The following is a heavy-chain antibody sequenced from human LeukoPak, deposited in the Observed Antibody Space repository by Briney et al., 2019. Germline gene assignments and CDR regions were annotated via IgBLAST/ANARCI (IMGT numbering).Heavy chain of an antibody. Sequence: SETLSLTRTVSGVSISSYYWSWIRQPPGKGLEWIGYIYYSGSTNYHPSLKSRVTISVDTSKNQFSLKLSSVTAADTAVYYCAGGELFLHDYWGQGTLVTVSS. CDR2: IYYSGST. CDR3: AGGELFLHDY. J-gene: IGHJ4*02. V-gene: IGHV4-59*01. D-gene: IGHD3-10*01. CDR1: GVSISSYY.